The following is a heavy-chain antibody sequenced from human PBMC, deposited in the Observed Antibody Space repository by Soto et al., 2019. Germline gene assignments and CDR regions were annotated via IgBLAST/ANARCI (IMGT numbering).Heavy chain of an antibody. D-gene: IGHD4-17*01. CDR1: GGTFSSYA. Sequence: QVQLVQSGAEVKKPGSSVKVSCKASGGTFSSYAISWVRQAPGQGLEWMGGIIPIFGTANYAQKFQGRVTITADESTSTAYMGLGRLGSEDTAGYYCGRGGGGGGYGHWGQGTLVTVSS. CDR2: IIPIFGTA. J-gene: IGHJ4*02. V-gene: IGHV1-69*12. CDR3: GRGGGGGGYGH.